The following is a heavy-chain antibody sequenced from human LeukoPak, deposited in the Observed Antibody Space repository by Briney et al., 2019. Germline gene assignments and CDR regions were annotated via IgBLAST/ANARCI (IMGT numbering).Heavy chain of an antibody. J-gene: IGHJ3*02. V-gene: IGHV1-8*01. D-gene: IGHD3-10*01. CDR1: GYTFTSYD. CDR2: MNPNSGNT. Sequence: ASVKVSCKASGYTFTSYDINWVRQATGQGLEWMGWMNPNSGNTGYAQKFQGRVTMTRNTSISTAYMELSSLISEDTAVYYCARGNYYGSGSYYNVEAFDIWGQGTMVTVSS. CDR3: ARGNYYGSGSYYNVEAFDI.